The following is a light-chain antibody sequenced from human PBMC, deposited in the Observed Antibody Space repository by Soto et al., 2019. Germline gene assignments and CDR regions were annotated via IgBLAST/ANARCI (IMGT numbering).Light chain of an antibody. V-gene: IGKV1-39*01. CDR1: QSISDH. J-gene: IGKJ1*01. CDR2: AAS. CDR3: QQSYSSPPT. Sequence: DIQMTQSPSSLSASVEDRVIITCRASQSISDHLNWYQQKPGEAPKLLIFAASSLQSGVPSRFSGXXYGPDFTLTISSLPPEDFATYYCQQSYSSPPTFGQGTKVDIK.